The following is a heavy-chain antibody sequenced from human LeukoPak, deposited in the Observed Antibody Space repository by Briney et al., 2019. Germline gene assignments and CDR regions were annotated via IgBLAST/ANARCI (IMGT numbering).Heavy chain of an antibody. Sequence: PSETLSLTCAVSGYSISSGYSWVWIRQPPGKGLEWIGSITHTGTTYYNPSLESRVTLSRDTSKNQFSLNLSSVTAAGTARYYCARFRGGVGWEYWGQGTLVTVSS. CDR1: GYSISSGYS. CDR3: ARFRGGVGWEY. V-gene: IGHV4-38-2*01. D-gene: IGHD5-24*01. CDR2: ITHTGTT. J-gene: IGHJ4*02.